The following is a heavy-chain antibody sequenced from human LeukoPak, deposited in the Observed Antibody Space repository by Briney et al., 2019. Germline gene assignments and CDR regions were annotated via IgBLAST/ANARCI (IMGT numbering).Heavy chain of an antibody. CDR2: INPNRGGT. D-gene: IGHD3-22*01. J-gene: IGHJ4*02. V-gene: IGHV1-2*02. CDR3: GRGRLPTIGVVNPSYYFDY. Sequence: ASVNDSCKASGYTFTGYYIHWLQQAPAQGLEWMGWINPNRGGTNYAQKLQGRVTVTWDTSIRTAYMDLSSLTSDDTAVYYCGRGRLPTIGVVNPSYYFDYWGQGTLVTVSS. CDR1: GYTFTGYY.